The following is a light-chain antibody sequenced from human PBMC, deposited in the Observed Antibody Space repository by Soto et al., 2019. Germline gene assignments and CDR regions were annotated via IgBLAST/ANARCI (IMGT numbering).Light chain of an antibody. J-gene: IGKJ4*01. V-gene: IGKV1-5*01. CDR3: QQHKSYPLT. Sequence: DIRLTQSPATLSVSPGDSAISSCRASQSISSYLAWYQQKPGKAPKLLIYDASTLQSGVPSRFSGSGSGTEFTLTISSLQPDDFATYYCQQHKSYPLTFGGGTKVDIK. CDR1: QSISSY. CDR2: DAS.